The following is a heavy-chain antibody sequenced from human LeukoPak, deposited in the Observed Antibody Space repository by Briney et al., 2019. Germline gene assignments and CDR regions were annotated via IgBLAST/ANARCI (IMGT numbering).Heavy chain of an antibody. J-gene: IGHJ1*01. CDR1: GYTLSDLS. D-gene: IGHD3-10*01. V-gene: IGHV1-24*01. CDR2: FDPEDGQR. CDR3: TSGTEAVPVRF. Sequence: AASVKVSCKVSGYTLSDLSMHWVRQAPGQGLEWMGGFDPEDGQRNYAQKFQGRAIMTEDTSTNTAYMDLSSLRSEDTAIYFCTSGTEAVPVRFRGQGTLVTVSS.